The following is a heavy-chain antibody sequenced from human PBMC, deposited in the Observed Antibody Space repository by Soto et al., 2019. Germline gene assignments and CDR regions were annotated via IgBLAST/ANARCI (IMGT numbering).Heavy chain of an antibody. V-gene: IGHV4-4*07. D-gene: IGHD1-1*01. CDR3: VRDGTKTLRDWFDP. Sequence: LSLTCTVSGASISGFYWSWIRKSAGKGLEWIGRIYATGTTDYNPSLKSRVMMSVDTSKKQFSLKLRSVTAADAAVYYCVRDGTKTLRDWFDPWGQGISVTVS. CDR2: IYATGTT. J-gene: IGHJ5*02. CDR1: GASISGFY.